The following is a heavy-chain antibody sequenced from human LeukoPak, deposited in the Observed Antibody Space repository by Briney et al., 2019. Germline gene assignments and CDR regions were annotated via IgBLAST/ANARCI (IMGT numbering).Heavy chain of an antibody. CDR3: ARELPREVTLDY. CDR2: INNDGSST. J-gene: IGHJ4*02. D-gene: IGHD2-21*02. V-gene: IGHV3-74*01. CDR1: GFTFIAYG. Sequence: GGSLRLSCAASGFTFIAYGMQWVRQAPGKGLVWVSRINNDGSSTSYADCVKGRFTISRDNAKNTLYLQVNSLRAEDTGVYYCARELPREVTLDYWGQGTLVTVSS.